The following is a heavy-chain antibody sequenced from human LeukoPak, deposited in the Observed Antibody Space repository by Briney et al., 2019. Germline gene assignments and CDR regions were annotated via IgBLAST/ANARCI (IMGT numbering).Heavy chain of an antibody. CDR3: AKDVRRCNGACT. CDR1: GFTFSSYA. CDR2: ISGSGSST. D-gene: IGHD2-8*01. V-gene: IGHV3-23*01. Sequence: GGSLRLSCAASGFTFSSYAMSWVRQAPGKGLEWVSAISGSGSSTYYADSVKGRFTISRDNSKNTLYLQMNSLRAEDTAVYYCAKDVRRCNGACTWGQGTLVTVSS. J-gene: IGHJ5*02.